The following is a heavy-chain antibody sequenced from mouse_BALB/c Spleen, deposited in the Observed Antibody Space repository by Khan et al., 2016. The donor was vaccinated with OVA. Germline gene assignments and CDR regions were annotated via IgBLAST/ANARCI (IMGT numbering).Heavy chain of an antibody. CDR3: ARGYYGNPFAE. J-gene: IGHJ3*01. CDR2: ISDGASYT. Sequence: EVELVESGGGLVKPGGSLKLSCAASGFTFSDYYMYWVRQSPEKRLEWVATISDGASYTSYPDSVTGRFTISRDDAKNNLYLQMSSLKSDDTAIDYGARGYYGNPFAEWGQGTLVTVAA. CDR1: GFTFSDYY. V-gene: IGHV5-4*02. D-gene: IGHD2-1*01.